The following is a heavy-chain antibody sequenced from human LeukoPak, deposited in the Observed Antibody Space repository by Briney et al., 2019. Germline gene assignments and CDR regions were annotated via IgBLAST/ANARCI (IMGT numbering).Heavy chain of an antibody. CDR1: GFTFSTYS. CDR2: ISSSSSYI. Sequence: GGSLRLSCAASGFTFSTYSMTWVRQAPGKGLEWVSSISSSSSYIYYADSVKGRFTISRDNAENSLYLQMNSLRAEDTAVYYCARGYSSGFDYWGQGTLVTVSS. CDR3: ARGYSSGFDY. V-gene: IGHV3-21*01. D-gene: IGHD6-19*01. J-gene: IGHJ4*02.